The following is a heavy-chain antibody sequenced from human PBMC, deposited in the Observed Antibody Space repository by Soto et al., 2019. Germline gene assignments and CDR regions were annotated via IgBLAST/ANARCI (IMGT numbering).Heavy chain of an antibody. V-gene: IGHV3-23*01. Sequence: GGSLRLSCAASGFTFSSYAMSWVRQAPGKGLEWVSAISGSGGSTYYADSVKGRFTISRDNSKNTLYLQMNSLRAEDTAVDYCAKGLHYDFWSGYWYFDLWGRGTLVTVSS. CDR1: GFTFSSYA. D-gene: IGHD3-3*01. CDR2: ISGSGGST. CDR3: AKGLHYDFWSGYWYFDL. J-gene: IGHJ2*01.